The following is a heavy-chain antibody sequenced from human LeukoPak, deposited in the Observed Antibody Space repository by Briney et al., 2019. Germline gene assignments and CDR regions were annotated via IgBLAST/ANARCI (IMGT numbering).Heavy chain of an antibody. CDR2: ISGSGGST. D-gene: IGHD2-2*01. Sequence: GGSLRLSCAASGFSFSYSWMSWVRQAPGKGLEWVSAISGSGGSTYYADSVKGRFTISRDNSKNTLYLQMNSLRAEDTAVYYCAKDLRPSCCDFDYWGQGTLVTVSS. CDR1: GFSFSYSW. V-gene: IGHV3-23*01. CDR3: AKDLRPSCCDFDY. J-gene: IGHJ4*02.